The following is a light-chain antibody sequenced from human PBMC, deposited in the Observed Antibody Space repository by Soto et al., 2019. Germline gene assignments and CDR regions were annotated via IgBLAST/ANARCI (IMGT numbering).Light chain of an antibody. V-gene: IGKV3-11*01. CDR1: QSVSSY. Sequence: EIVLTQSPATLSLSPGERATLSCRASQSVSSYLAWYQQKPGQAPMLLIYDASNRATGIPARFSGSGSGTDFTLTISSLEPEDFAVYYCQQRSNWPSWTFGQGTKVEIK. CDR3: QQRSNWPSWT. CDR2: DAS. J-gene: IGKJ1*01.